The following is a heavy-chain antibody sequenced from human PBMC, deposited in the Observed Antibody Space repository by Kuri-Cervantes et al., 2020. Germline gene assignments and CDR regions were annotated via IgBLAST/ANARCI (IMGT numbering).Heavy chain of an antibody. CDR1: GFTFSSYS. CDR2: INNDGSNT. CDR3: ARGFVGPDY. Sequence: GESLKISCAASGFTFSSYSMNWVRQAPGKGLVWVSRINNDGSNTEYADSVKGRFTMSRDNAKNTLYLQMNSLRAEDTAVYYCARGFVGPDYWGQGTLVTVSS. D-gene: IGHD3-3*01. V-gene: IGHV3-74*01. J-gene: IGHJ4*02.